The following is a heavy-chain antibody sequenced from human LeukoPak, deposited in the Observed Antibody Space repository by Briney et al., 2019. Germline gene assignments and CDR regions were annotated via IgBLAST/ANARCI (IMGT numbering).Heavy chain of an antibody. D-gene: IGHD3-9*01. CDR3: EGRATGLPEY. Sequence: QPGGSLSLSCAASGFTFSRYWMHWVRQAPGKGLVWVSRIDSDGTNRDYADSVKGRFTISRDNAKNTVYLQMNSLRDEDTAGYYCEGRATGLPEYWGQGSLVTVSS. J-gene: IGHJ4*02. V-gene: IGHV3-74*01. CDR1: GFTFSRYW. CDR2: IDSDGTNR.